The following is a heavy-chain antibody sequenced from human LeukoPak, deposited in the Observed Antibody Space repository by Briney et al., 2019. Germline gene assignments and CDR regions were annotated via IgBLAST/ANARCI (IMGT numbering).Heavy chain of an antibody. J-gene: IGHJ4*02. CDR1: GFTFSSYA. V-gene: IGHV3-64D*09. D-gene: IGHD5-12*01. CDR2: ISSNGGST. CDR3: VNFIHGDIVATGVPLHFDY. Sequence: QPGGSLRLSCSASGFTFSSYAMHWVRQAPGKGLEYVSAISSNGGSTYYADSVKGRFTISRDNSKNTLYLQMSSLRAEDTAVYYCVNFIHGDIVATGVPLHFDYWGQGTLVTVSS.